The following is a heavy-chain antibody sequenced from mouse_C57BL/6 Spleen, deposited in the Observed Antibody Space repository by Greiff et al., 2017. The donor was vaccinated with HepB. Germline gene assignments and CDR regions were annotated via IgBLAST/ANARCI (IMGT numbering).Heavy chain of an antibody. CDR3: AIYYGYDGFAY. CDR2: IYPSDSET. D-gene: IGHD2-2*01. CDR1: GYTFTSYW. V-gene: IGHV1-61*01. Sequence: QVQLQQPGAELVRPGSSVKLSCKASGYTFTSYWMDWVKQRPGQGLEWIGNIYPSDSETHYNQKFKDKATLTVDKSSSTAYMQLSSLTAEDSAFYYCAIYYGYDGFAYWGQGTLVTVSA. J-gene: IGHJ3*01.